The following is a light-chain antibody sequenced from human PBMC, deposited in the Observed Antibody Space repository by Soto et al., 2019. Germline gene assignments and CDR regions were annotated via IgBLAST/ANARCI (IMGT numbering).Light chain of an antibody. Sequence: DIQMTQSPSSLSASVGDRVTITCLASQGIGNYLTWYQQKPGKVPKLLIYAASTLQSGVPSRFSGSGSGTDFSLIISSLQPEDVATYYCQNYYSAPFTFGPGTKVDIK. CDR3: QNYYSAPFT. CDR2: AAS. V-gene: IGKV1-27*01. CDR1: QGIGNY. J-gene: IGKJ3*01.